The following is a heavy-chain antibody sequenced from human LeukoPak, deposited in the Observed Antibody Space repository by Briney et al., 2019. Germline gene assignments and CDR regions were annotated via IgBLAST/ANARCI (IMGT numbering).Heavy chain of an antibody. CDR1: GFTFSSKY. CDR3: ARAPGSSGFGLYFDY. Sequence: GGSLRLSCAASGFTFSSKYMSWVRQAPGRGLEGVSVTYGSGSTYYAHSVKGRFTISRDNSKNTLYLQMNSLRAEDTAVYYCARAPGSSGFGLYFDYWGQGTLVTVSS. V-gene: IGHV3-66*01. J-gene: IGHJ4*02. D-gene: IGHD3-22*01. CDR2: TYGSGST.